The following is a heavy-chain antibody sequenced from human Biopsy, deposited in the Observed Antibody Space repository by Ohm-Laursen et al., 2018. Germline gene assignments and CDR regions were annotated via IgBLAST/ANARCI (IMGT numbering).Heavy chain of an antibody. CDR2: IYTSGST. D-gene: IGHD1-26*01. J-gene: IGHJ3*02. CDR3: ARGTGRYYVYGAFDI. CDR1: GDSINNYY. Sequence: TLSLTCTVSGDSINNYYWSWIRQPAGKGLEWIGCIYTSGSTNYNLSLESRVTMSVDTSKNQFSLNLRSVTAADTAVYYCARGTGRYYVYGAFDIWGQGTVVTVSS. V-gene: IGHV4-4*07.